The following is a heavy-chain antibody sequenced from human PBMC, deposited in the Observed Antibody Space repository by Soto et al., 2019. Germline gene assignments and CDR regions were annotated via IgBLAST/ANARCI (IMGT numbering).Heavy chain of an antibody. Sequence: SETLSLTCAVYGGSFSGYYWSWIRQPPGKGLEWIGEINHSGSTNYNPSLKSRVTISVDTSKNRFSLKLSSVTAADKAVYYCARVGNGGAFDIWGQGTMVTVSS. J-gene: IGHJ3*02. V-gene: IGHV4-34*01. CDR3: ARVGNGGAFDI. D-gene: IGHD3-10*01. CDR1: GGSFSGYY. CDR2: INHSGST.